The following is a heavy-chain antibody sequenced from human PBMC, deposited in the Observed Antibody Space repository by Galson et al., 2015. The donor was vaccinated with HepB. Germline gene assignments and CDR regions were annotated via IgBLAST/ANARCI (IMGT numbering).Heavy chain of an antibody. D-gene: IGHD2-2*01. CDR1: GFTFSSYG. CDR2: ISYGGSNR. V-gene: IGHV3-30*18. Sequence: SLRLSCAASGFTFSSYGMHWVRQAPGKGLERVAVISYGGSNRFYAYSVKGRFTISRDNSKNTLYLQMNSLRSEDTAVYYCAKDVVVVPAASRWFDPWGQGTLVTVSS. CDR3: AKDVVVVPAASRWFDP. J-gene: IGHJ5*02.